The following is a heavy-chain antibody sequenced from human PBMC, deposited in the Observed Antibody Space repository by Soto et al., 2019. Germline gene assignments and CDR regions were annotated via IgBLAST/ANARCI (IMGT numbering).Heavy chain of an antibody. J-gene: IGHJ6*03. V-gene: IGHV4-39*01. CDR1: GGSISSSSYY. CDR2: IYYSGST. D-gene: IGHD2-2*01. Sequence: SETLSLTCTVSGGSISSSSYYWGWIRQPPGKGLEWIGSIYYSGSTYSNPSLKSRVTISVDTSKNQFSLKLSSVTAADTAVYYCARHNRVAMGLYYYYYIDVWGKGTTVTVSS. CDR3: ARHNRVAMGLYYYYYIDV.